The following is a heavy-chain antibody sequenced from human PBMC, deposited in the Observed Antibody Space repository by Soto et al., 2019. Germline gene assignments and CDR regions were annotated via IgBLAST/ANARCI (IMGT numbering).Heavy chain of an antibody. V-gene: IGHV4-39*01. CDR1: XGXISXXXXX. D-gene: IGHD6-19*01. J-gene: IGHJ4*02. Sequence: CTVSXGXISXXXXXXXXIXXXPGKGLEWIGSIYYSGSTYYNPSPKSRVTISVDTSKDQFSLKLSSVTAADTAVYYCARHGNGLIAVAVDYWGQGTLVTVSS. CDR2: IYYSGST. CDR3: ARHGNGLIAVAVDY.